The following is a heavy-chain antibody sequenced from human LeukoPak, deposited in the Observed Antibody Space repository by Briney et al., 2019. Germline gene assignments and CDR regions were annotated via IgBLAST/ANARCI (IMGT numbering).Heavy chain of an antibody. D-gene: IGHD3-10*01. CDR3: ARDMVRGVIIPSEYFQH. CDR2: ISAYNGNT. V-gene: IGHV1-18*01. CDR1: GYTFTSYG. Sequence: ASVKVSCKASGYTFTSYGISWVRQAPGQGLEWMGWISAYNGNTNYAQKLQGRATMTTDTSTSTAYMELRSLRSDDTAVYYCARDMVRGVIIPSEYFQHWGQGTLVTVSS. J-gene: IGHJ1*01.